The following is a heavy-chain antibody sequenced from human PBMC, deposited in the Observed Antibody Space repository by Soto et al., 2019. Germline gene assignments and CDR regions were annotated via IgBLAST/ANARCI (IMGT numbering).Heavy chain of an antibody. V-gene: IGHV1-18*01. CDR2: ISAYNGNT. Sequence: ASVKVSCTAAGYTFTSYGISWVRQSPGQGLEWMGWISAYNGNTNYAQKLQGRVTMTTDTSTSTAYMELRSRRSDDTAVYYCARTAAPSHYSFSGYYGMDVWGQGTTVTVSS. CDR1: GYTFTSYG. J-gene: IGHJ6*02. CDR3: ARTAAPSHYSFSGYYGMDV. D-gene: IGHD3-10*01.